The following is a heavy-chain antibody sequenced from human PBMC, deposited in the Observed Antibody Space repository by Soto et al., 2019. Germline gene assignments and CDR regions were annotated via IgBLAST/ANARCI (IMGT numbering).Heavy chain of an antibody. J-gene: IGHJ4*02. D-gene: IGHD6-19*01. CDR3: ARHLYSSGWVFDY. Sequence: SETLSLTCTFSCGSIISSSYYWGWIRQPPGKGLEWIGSIYYSGSTYYNPSLKSRVTISVDTSKNQFSLKLSSVTAADTAVYYCARHLYSSGWVFDYWGQGTLVTVSS. CDR1: CGSIISSSYY. V-gene: IGHV4-39*01. CDR2: IYYSGST.